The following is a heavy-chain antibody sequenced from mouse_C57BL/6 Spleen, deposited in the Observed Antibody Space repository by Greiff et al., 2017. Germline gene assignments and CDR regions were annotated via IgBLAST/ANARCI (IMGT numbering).Heavy chain of an antibody. J-gene: IGHJ4*01. CDR3: ARTAVVANYYAMDY. V-gene: IGHV1-26*01. Sequence: DVQLQQSGPELVKPGASVKISCKASGYTFTDYYMNWVKQSHGKSLEWIGDINPNNGGTSYNQKFKGKATLTVDKSSSTAYMELRSLTSEDSAVYYCARTAVVANYYAMDYWGQGTSVTVSS. D-gene: IGHD1-1*01. CDR1: GYTFTDYY. CDR2: INPNNGGT.